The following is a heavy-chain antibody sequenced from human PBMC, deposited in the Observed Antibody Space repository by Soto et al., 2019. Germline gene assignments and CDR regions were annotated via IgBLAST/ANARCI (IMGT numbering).Heavy chain of an antibody. J-gene: IGHJ6*03. CDR3: ARGYCSSTSCYAPYYYYMDV. V-gene: IGHV4-59*12. Sequence: SETLSLTCTVSGGSISSYYWSWIRQPPGKGLEWIGYIYYSGSTNYNPSLKSRVTISVDKSKNRFSLKLSSVTAADTAVYYCARGYCSSTSCYAPYYYYMDVWGKGTTVTVSS. D-gene: IGHD2-2*01. CDR2: IYYSGST. CDR1: GGSISSYY.